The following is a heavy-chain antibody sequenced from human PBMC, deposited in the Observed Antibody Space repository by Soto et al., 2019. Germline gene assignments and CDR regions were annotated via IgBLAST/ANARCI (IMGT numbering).Heavy chain of an antibody. Sequence: SGGGVVQPGRSLRLSCAASGFTFSSYAMHWVRQAPGKGLEWVAVISYDGSNKYYADSVKGRFTISRDNSKNTLYLQMNSLRAEDTAVYYCARTNFDYWGQGTLVTVSS. CDR1: GFTFSSYA. CDR3: ARTNFDY. V-gene: IGHV3-30-3*01. J-gene: IGHJ4*02. CDR2: ISYDGSNK.